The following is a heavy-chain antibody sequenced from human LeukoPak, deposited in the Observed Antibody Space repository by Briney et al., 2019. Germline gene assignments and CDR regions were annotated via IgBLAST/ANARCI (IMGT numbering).Heavy chain of an antibody. D-gene: IGHD3-3*01. CDR1: GGSISSYY. Sequence: PSETLSLTCTVSGGSISSYYWSWIRQPPGKGLEWIGYIYYSGSTNYNPSLKSRVTISVDTSKNQFSLKLSSVTAADTAVYYCARHLITIFRPPSGWFDPWGQGTLVTVSS. J-gene: IGHJ5*02. CDR3: ARHLITIFRPPSGWFDP. CDR2: IYYSGST. V-gene: IGHV4-59*08.